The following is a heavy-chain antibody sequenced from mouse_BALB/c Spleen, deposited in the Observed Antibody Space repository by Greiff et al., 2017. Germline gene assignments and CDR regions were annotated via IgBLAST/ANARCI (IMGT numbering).Heavy chain of an antibody. Sequence: EVQLVESGGGLVKPGGSLKLSCAASGFTFSSYAMSWVRQTPEKRLEWVASISSGGSTYYPDSVKGRFTISRDNARNILYLQMSSLRSEDTAMYYCARGGGYGYDGYFDYWGQGTTLTVSS. CDR3: ARGGGYGYDGYFDY. J-gene: IGHJ2*01. V-gene: IGHV5-6-5*01. D-gene: IGHD2-2*01. CDR1: GFTFSSYA. CDR2: ISSGGST.